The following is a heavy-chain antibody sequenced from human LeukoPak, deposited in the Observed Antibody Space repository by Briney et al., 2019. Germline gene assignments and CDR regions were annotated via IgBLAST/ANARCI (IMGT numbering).Heavy chain of an antibody. CDR2: ISGSGGST. V-gene: IGHV3-23*01. CDR3: AKVSITMVRGVINWFDP. D-gene: IGHD3-10*01. J-gene: IGHJ5*02. CDR1: GFTFSSYA. Sequence: GGSLRLSCAASGFTFSSYAMSWVRQAPGKGLEWVSAISGSGGSTYYADSVKGRFTISRDNSKNTLYLQMNSLRAEDTAVYYCAKVSITMVRGVINWFDPWGQGTLVTGSS.